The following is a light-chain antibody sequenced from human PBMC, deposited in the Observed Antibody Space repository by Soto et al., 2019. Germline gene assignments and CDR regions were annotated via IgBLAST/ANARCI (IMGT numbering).Light chain of an antibody. CDR1: XXXXGIYDF. J-gene: IGLJ1*01. V-gene: IGLV2-14*01. CDR2: EVS. Sequence: QSALTQPASVSGTPXQSITISXTXXXXXXGIYDFVSWYQHHPGRAPKLIVSEVSHRPSGVSNRFSGSKSGNTASLTISGLQSEDEADYYCISYTSDDVRYVFGTGTKLTVL. CDR3: ISYTSDDVRYV.